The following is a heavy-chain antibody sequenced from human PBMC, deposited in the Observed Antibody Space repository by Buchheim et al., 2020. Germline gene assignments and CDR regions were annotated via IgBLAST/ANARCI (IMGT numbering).Heavy chain of an antibody. CDR3: ARAIVVVVPRWFDP. J-gene: IGHJ5*02. D-gene: IGHD2-15*01. V-gene: IGHV4-34*01. CDR2: INHSGST. CDR1: GGSFSGYY. Sequence: QVQLQQWGAGLLKPSETLSLTCAVYGGSFSGYYWSWIRQPPGKGLEWIGEINHSGSTNYNPSLNSRVTISVAPSKNQFSLKLSSVTAADTAVYYCARAIVVVVPRWFDPWGQGTL.